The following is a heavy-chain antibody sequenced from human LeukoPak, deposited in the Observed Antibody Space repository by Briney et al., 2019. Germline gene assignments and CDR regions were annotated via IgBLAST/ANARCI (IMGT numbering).Heavy chain of an antibody. D-gene: IGHD3-9*01. V-gene: IGHV4-34*01. Sequence: PSETLSLTCAVYGGSFSGYYWSWIRQPPGKGLEWIGEINHSGSTNYNPSLKSRVTISVDTSKNHFSLKLSSVTAADTAVYCCARDPIRERDDYWGQGTLVTVSS. J-gene: IGHJ4*02. CDR1: GGSFSGYY. CDR2: INHSGST. CDR3: ARDPIRERDDY.